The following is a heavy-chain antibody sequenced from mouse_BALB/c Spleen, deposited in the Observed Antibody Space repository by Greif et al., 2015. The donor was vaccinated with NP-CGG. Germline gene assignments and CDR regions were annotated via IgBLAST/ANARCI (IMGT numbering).Heavy chain of an antibody. CDR3: ARNRDYGHWYFDV. CDR1: GFSLTSYG. CDR2: IWSGGST. V-gene: IGHV2-2*02. D-gene: IGHD1-2*01. J-gene: IGHJ1*01. Sequence: QVHVKQSGPGLVQPSQSLSITCTVSGFSLTSYGVHWVRQSPRKGLEWLGVIWSGGSTDYNAAFISRLSISKDNSKSQVFFKMNSLQANDTAIYYCARNRDYGHWYFDVWGAGTTVTVSS.